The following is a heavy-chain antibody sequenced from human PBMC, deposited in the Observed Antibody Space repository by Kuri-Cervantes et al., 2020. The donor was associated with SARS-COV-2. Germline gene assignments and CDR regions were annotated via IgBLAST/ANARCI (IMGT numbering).Heavy chain of an antibody. CDR1: GGSISSSSYY. CDR2: IYYSGST. V-gene: IGHV4-39*02. D-gene: IGHD1-20*01. CDR3: ARDPGVHLTGDPYYYYYYMDV. Sequence: SETLSLTCTVSGGSISSSSYYWGWIRQPPGKGLEWIGSIYYSGSTYYNPSLKSRVTISVDTSKNRFSLKLSSVTAADTAVYYCARDPGVHLTGDPYYYYYYMDVWGKGTTVTVSS. J-gene: IGHJ6*03.